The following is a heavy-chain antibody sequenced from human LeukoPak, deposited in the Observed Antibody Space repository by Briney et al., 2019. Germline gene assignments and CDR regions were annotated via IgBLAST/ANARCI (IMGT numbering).Heavy chain of an antibody. Sequence: GGSLRLSCAASGFTFDDYAMHWVRQAPGKGLEWVSGISWNSGSIGYADSVKGRFTISRDNAKNSLYLQMNSLRAEDTALYYCAKGDHDSSGYLLSYFDYWGQGTLVTVSS. CDR1: GFTFDDYA. J-gene: IGHJ4*02. CDR2: ISWNSGSI. V-gene: IGHV3-9*01. D-gene: IGHD3-22*01. CDR3: AKGDHDSSGYLLSYFDY.